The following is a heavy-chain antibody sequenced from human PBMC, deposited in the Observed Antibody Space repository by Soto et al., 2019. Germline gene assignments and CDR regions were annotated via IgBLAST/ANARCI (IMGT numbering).Heavy chain of an antibody. CDR3: ARDLALAGNY. CDR1: GFTFSSYA. CDR2: ISSTSTYT. D-gene: IGHD6-19*01. Sequence: PGGSLRLSCAASGFTFSSYAMNWVRQTQEKGLEWVSSISSTSTYTHYADSVKGQFTISRDNANNSLFLQMNSLRAEDTAVYYCARDLALAGNYWGQGALVTVSS. V-gene: IGHV3-21*01. J-gene: IGHJ4*02.